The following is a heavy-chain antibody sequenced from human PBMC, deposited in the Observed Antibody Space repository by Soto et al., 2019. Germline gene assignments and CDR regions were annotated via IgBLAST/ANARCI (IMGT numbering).Heavy chain of an antibody. J-gene: IGHJ4*02. CDR2: ISATGTTT. CDR1: EFSFSSYA. D-gene: IGHD6-13*01. Sequence: EVQLMESGGGLVKPGGSLRLSCAASEFSFSSYALNWVRQAPGKGLEWVSAISATGTTTYYADSVKGRFTISRDNSKRTLFLQMDSLSPEDTAVYYCATYSSPFDYWGQGTLVTVSS. CDR3: ATYSSPFDY. V-gene: IGHV3-23*01.